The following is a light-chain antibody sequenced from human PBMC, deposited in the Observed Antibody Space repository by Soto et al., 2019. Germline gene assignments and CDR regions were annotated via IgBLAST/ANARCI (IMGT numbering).Light chain of an antibody. V-gene: IGKV1-9*01. J-gene: IGKJ3*01. CDR3: QQLNSYLFA. CDR2: AAS. Sequence: DIQLTQSPSFLSASVGDRATITCRASQDVSRYLAWYQQKPGKAPNLLIYAASTLLSGVPPRFSGSGSETEFTLTISSMQPEDFGTYYCQQLNSYLFAFGPGNKVDI. CDR1: QDVSRY.